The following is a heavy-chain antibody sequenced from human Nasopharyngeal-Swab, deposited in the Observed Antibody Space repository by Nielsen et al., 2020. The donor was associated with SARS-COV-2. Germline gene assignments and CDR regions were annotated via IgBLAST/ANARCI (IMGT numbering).Heavy chain of an antibody. Sequence: GGSLRLSCAASGFTFSSYAMSWVRQAPGKGLEWVAVISYDGSNKYYADSVKGRFTISRDNSKNTLYLQMNSLRAEDTAVYYCARDGVAAAGIDYWGQGTLVTVSS. D-gene: IGHD6-13*01. CDR2: ISYDGSNK. J-gene: IGHJ4*02. V-gene: IGHV3-30-3*01. CDR1: GFTFSSYA. CDR3: ARDGVAAAGIDY.